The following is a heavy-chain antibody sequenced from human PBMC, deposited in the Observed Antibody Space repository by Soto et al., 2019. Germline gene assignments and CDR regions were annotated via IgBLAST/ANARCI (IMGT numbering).Heavy chain of an antibody. D-gene: IGHD5-18*01. V-gene: IGHV3-30-3*01. CDR1: GFTFSSYA. Sequence: QVQLVESGGGVVQPGRSLRLSCAASGFTFSSYAMHWVRQAPGKGLEWVAVISYDGSNKYYADSVKGRFTISRDNSKNTLYLQMNSLRAEYTAVYYCARERDTAMVHFDYWGQGTLVTVSS. CDR3: ARERDTAMVHFDY. CDR2: ISYDGSNK. J-gene: IGHJ4*02.